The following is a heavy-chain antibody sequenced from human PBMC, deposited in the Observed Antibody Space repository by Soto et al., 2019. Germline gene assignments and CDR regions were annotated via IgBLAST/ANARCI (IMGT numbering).Heavy chain of an antibody. Sequence: QVQLVESGGGLVKPGGSLRLSCATSGFTFSDYYMSWIRQAPGKGLEFVSYISPKGTYRTYADSVKGRFTISRDNAKNSLYLQVNSLRAEDTAVYYCSRGGGGGLFDLWGQGTFVTVFS. CDR3: SRGGGGGLFDL. CDR2: ISPKGTYR. J-gene: IGHJ5*02. D-gene: IGHD2-21*01. V-gene: IGHV3-11*06. CDR1: GFTFSDYY.